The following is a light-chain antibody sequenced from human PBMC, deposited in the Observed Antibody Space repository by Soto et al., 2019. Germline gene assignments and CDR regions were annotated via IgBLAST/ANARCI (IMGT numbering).Light chain of an antibody. V-gene: IGKV1-12*01. CDR2: GAS. Sequence: DIKMTQSPSSVSASVGDSVTITCRASQGIGTWLAWYQQKPGQAPKLLIYGASRLQSGVPSRFSGSGSGTDFTLTISCLQSEDFATYYCQQYYSYRAFGQGTKVDIK. J-gene: IGKJ1*01. CDR3: QQYYSYRA. CDR1: QGIGTW.